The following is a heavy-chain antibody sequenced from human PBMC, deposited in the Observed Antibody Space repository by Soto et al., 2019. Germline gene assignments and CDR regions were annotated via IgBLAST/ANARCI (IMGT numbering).Heavy chain of an antibody. CDR2: INPSGDSP. CDR3: AGEFLLF. Sequence: ASVKVSCKASGDIFTNYYIHWVRQAPGQGLEWMGIINPSGDSPTYAQKFQGRVTMTRDASTSTVDMELSSLRSEDTAVYYCAGEFLLFWGQGTPVTVS. CDR1: GDIFTNYY. V-gene: IGHV1-46*03. J-gene: IGHJ4*02.